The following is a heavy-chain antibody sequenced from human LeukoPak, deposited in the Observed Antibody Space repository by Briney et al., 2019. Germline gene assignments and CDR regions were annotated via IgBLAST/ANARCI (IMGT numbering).Heavy chain of an antibody. CDR1: GFTFSSYS. Sequence: GGSLRLSCAASGFTFSSYSMNWVRQAPGKGLEWVSSISSSSSYIYYADSVKGRFTISRDNAKNSLYLQMNSLRAEDTAVYYCARDLWPYSSSWYDYWGQGTLVTVSS. CDR3: ARDLWPYSSSWYDY. V-gene: IGHV3-21*01. J-gene: IGHJ4*02. CDR2: ISSSSSYI. D-gene: IGHD6-13*01.